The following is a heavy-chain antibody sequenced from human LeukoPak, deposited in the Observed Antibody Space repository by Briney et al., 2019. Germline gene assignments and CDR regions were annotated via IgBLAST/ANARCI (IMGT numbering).Heavy chain of an antibody. Sequence: GGSLRLSCAASGFTFSSYSMNWVRQAPGKGLEWVSSISSSSSYIYYADSVKGRFTISRDNAKNSLYLQMNSLRAEGTAVYYCARVGVGDYGDYVDYYYYYMDVWAKGPRSPSP. CDR1: GFTFSSYS. CDR3: ARVGVGDYGDYVDYYYYYMDV. V-gene: IGHV3-21*06. J-gene: IGHJ6*03. D-gene: IGHD4-17*01. CDR2: ISSSSSYI.